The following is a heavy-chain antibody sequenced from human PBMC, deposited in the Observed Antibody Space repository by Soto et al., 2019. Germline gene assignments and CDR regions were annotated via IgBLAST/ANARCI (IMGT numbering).Heavy chain of an antibody. CDR2: IRSKANNYAT. J-gene: IGHJ6*02. Sequence: GGSLRLSCAASGFTFTGSDVHWVRQASGKGLEWLGHIRSKANNYATSYAASVRGRFTISRDDSDNTAYLQMSSLKTEDTAVYYCTRHQEGRSMVFYGMDVWGQGTTVTVSS. CDR3: TRHQEGRSMVFYGMDV. D-gene: IGHD3-3*02. CDR1: GFTFTGSD. V-gene: IGHV3-73*01.